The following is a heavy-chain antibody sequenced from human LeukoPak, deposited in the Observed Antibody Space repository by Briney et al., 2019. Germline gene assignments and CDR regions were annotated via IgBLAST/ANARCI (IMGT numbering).Heavy chain of an antibody. CDR1: GGPFTDYSGYS. D-gene: IGHD6-19*01. Sequence: SETLSLTCAVYGGPFTDYSGYSWTWIRQPPGKGLEWIGEINHSGSTNYNPSLKSRVTISVDTSKNQFSLKLSSVTAADTAVYYCARNRQWPDYYYYMDVWGKGTTVTVSS. CDR2: INHSGST. V-gene: IGHV4-34*01. J-gene: IGHJ6*03. CDR3: ARNRQWPDYYYYMDV.